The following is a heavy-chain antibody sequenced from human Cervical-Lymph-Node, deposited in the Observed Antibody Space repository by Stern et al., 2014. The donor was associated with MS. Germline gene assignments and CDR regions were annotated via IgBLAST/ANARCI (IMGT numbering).Heavy chain of an antibody. Sequence: QVQLVQSGAKVKKPGASVKVSCEASGYTFNRYDMHWVRQAPGPGLEWMGLINPNGGSTNYAQQFQGRVTMTRDTSTNTVYMELNSLRSDDTATYYCARDAHGDSFDYWGQGTLVTVSS. V-gene: IGHV1-46*02. J-gene: IGHJ4*02. CDR2: INPNGGST. CDR3: ARDAHGDSFDY. CDR1: GYTFNRYD. D-gene: IGHD4-17*01.